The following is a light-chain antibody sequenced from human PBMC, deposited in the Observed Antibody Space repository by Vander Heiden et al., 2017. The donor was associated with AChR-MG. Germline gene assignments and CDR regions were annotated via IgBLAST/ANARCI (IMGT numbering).Light chain of an antibody. CDR1: QSVSGL. CDR3: HQRAWWPRT. Sequence: DTVLTQSPGTLSLSPGERATLSWRASQSVSGLLSWYQQKPGQAPRLLIFDVSTRAAGIPARFSGSGSGTDFTLTISRLETEDAATYYCHQRAWWPRTFGHGTRV. V-gene: IGKV3-11*01. J-gene: IGKJ1*01. CDR2: DVS.